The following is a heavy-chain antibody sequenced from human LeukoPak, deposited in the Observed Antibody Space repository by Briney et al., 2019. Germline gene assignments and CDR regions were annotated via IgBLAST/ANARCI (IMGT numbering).Heavy chain of an antibody. Sequence: GESLKISCKGSGYSFTSYWIGWVRQMPGKGLEWMGIIYPGDSDTRYSPSFQGQVTISADKSISTAYLQWSSPKASDTAMYYCARTFPSNYGFFDYWGQGTLVTVSS. J-gene: IGHJ4*02. D-gene: IGHD4-4*01. CDR3: ARTFPSNYGFFDY. CDR1: GYSFTSYW. CDR2: IYPGDSDT. V-gene: IGHV5-51*01.